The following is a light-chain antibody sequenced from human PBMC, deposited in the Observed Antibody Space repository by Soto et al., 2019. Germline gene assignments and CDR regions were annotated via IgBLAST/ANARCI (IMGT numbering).Light chain of an antibody. CDR2: ATS. CDR1: QGIAPY. Sequence: DVQMTQSPSSLSAFVGDRDTITCRASQGIAPYLAWFQQKPWKVPKLLIYATSTLQSGVPSRFSGSGSGTDFTLTVTSLQPEDVGTYYCQKYNSAPLTFGGGTKVEIK. CDR3: QKYNSAPLT. J-gene: IGKJ4*01. V-gene: IGKV1-27*01.